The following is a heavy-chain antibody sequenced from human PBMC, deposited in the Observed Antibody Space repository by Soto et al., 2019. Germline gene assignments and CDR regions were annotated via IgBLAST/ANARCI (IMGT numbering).Heavy chain of an antibody. CDR2: IIPIFGAA. V-gene: IGHV1-69*13. J-gene: IGHJ6*02. CDR3: ARDLRYCTNGVCFHNGMDV. Sequence: SVKVSCKASGGTFSSYAISWVRQAPGQGLEWMGGIIPIFGAANYAQKFQGRVTITADESTSTAYMELSSLRSEDTAVYYCARDLRYCTNGVCFHNGMDVWGQGTTVTVSS. CDR1: GGTFSSYA. D-gene: IGHD2-8*01.